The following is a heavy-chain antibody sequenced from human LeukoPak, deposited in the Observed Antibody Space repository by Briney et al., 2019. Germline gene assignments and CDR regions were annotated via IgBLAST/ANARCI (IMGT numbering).Heavy chain of an antibody. Sequence: ASVKVSCKASGYTFTGYYMHWVRQAPGQGLEWMGWINPNSGGTNYAQKFQGRVTMTRDTSISTAYMELSRLRSDDTAVYYCARDPDMSSYGLVGWFDPWGQGALVTVSS. CDR1: GYTFTGYY. J-gene: IGHJ5*02. CDR3: ARDPDMSSYGLVGWFDP. D-gene: IGHD5-18*01. V-gene: IGHV1-2*02. CDR2: INPNSGGT.